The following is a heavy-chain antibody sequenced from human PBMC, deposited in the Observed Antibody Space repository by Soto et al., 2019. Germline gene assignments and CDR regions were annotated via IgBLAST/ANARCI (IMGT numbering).Heavy chain of an antibody. Sequence: GGSLRLSCAASGFTFSSYAMHWVRQAPGKGLEWVAVISYDGSNKYYADSVKGRFTISRDNSKNTLYLQMNSLRAEDTAVYYCARAGAQYYYDSSGVLSFDYWGQGTLVTVSS. CDR1: GFTFSSYA. D-gene: IGHD3-22*01. J-gene: IGHJ4*02. V-gene: IGHV3-30-3*01. CDR3: ARAGAQYYYDSSGVLSFDY. CDR2: ISYDGSNK.